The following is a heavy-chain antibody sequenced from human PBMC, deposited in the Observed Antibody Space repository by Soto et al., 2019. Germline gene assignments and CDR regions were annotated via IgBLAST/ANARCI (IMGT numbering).Heavy chain of an antibody. CDR3: ARVRQRVGYFYYYMDV. D-gene: IGHD6-6*01. J-gene: IGHJ6*03. CDR2: IGAYNGNT. CDR1: GYTFSNHG. V-gene: IGHV1-18*01. Sequence: QVQLLQSGAEVKKPGASVKVSCKASGYTFSNHGITWVRQAPGQGLEWMGWIGAYNGNTHYTQSLQGRVTMTTDTSTSTAYMELRGLRSDATAVYYCARVRQRVGYFYYYMDVWGKGTTVTVSS.